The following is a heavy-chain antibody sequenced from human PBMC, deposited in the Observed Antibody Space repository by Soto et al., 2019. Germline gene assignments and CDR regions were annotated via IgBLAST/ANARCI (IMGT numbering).Heavy chain of an antibody. Sequence: EVQLVESGGGLVHPGGSLRLSCAASGFTFSDHFMDWVRQAPGKGLEWVGRIRNKAKSYTTQYAASVKGRFTISRDDSQKSLYLQMHSLRAEDTAVYYCARDRYSSGWHPFDHWGQGTLVTVSS. V-gene: IGHV3-72*01. CDR2: IRNKAKSYTT. J-gene: IGHJ4*02. CDR1: GFTFSDHF. D-gene: IGHD6-19*01. CDR3: ARDRYSSGWHPFDH.